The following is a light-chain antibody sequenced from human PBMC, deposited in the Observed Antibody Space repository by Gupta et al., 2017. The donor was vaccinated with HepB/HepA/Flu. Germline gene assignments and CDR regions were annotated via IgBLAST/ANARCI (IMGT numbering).Light chain of an antibody. CDR1: PTVSSNY. Sequence: ETILTQSPDTLSLSPGERAALPCRANPTVSSNYLAWYQQRPGQSPRLVSYGASRRPTDIPDRFSGNGSQTDFTLTISILEPEDFAVYYCQQYCDSPVTFGQGTRLDIK. J-gene: IGKJ5*01. CDR2: GAS. CDR3: QQYCDSPVT. V-gene: IGKV3-20*01.